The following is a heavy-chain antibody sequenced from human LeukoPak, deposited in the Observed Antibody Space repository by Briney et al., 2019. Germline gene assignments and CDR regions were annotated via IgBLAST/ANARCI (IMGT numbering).Heavy chain of an antibody. Sequence: GGSLRLSCAASGFTFSSYSMNWVRQAPGKGLEWVSSISSSSSYIYYADSVKGRFTISRDNAKNSLYLQMNSLRAEDTAVYYCARGSRFYESRDLEYYFDYWGQGTLVTVSS. V-gene: IGHV3-21*06. J-gene: IGHJ4*02. CDR1: GFTFSSYS. CDR2: ISSSSSYI. D-gene: IGHD3-22*01. CDR3: ARGSRFYESRDLEYYFDY.